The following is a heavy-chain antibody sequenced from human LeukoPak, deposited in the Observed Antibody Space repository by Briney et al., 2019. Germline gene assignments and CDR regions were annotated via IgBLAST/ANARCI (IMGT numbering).Heavy chain of an antibody. J-gene: IGHJ5*02. D-gene: IGHD3-10*01. CDR3: AREPVRASMFDP. CDR2: IYTSGST. CDR1: GGSISSYY. Sequence: TSETLSLTCTVSGGSISSYYWSWIRQPAGKGLEWIGRIYTSGSTNYNPSLKSRVTMSVDTSKNQFSLKLSSVTAADTAVYCCAREPVRASMFDPWGQGTLVTVSS. V-gene: IGHV4-4*07.